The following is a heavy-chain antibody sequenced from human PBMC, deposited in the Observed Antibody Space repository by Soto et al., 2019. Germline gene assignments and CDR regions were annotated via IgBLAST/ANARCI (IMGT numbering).Heavy chain of an antibody. CDR3: ASTVGYCSGGSCYEGWFDP. D-gene: IGHD2-15*01. CDR1: GYTFTSYS. Sequence: QVQLVQSGAEVKKPGASVKVSCKASGYTFTSYSISWVRQAPGQGLEWMGWISAYNGNTNYAQKLQGRVTMTTDTSTSTAYMELRSLRSDDTAVYYCASTVGYCSGGSCYEGWFDPWGQGTLVTVSS. V-gene: IGHV1-18*01. J-gene: IGHJ5*02. CDR2: ISAYNGNT.